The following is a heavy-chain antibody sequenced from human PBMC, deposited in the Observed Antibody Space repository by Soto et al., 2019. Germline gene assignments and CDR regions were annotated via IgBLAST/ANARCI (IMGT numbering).Heavy chain of an antibody. V-gene: IGHV1-8*01. J-gene: IGHJ6*03. CDR2: MNPNSGNT. Sequence: ASVKVSCKASGYTFTSYDINWVRQATGQGLEWMGWMNPNSGNTGYAQKFQGRVTMTRNTSISTAYMELSSLRSEDTAVYYCARERRQAVACPQRYYYYYMDVWGKGTTVTVSS. D-gene: IGHD6-19*01. CDR3: ARERRQAVACPQRYYYYYMDV. CDR1: GYTFTSYD.